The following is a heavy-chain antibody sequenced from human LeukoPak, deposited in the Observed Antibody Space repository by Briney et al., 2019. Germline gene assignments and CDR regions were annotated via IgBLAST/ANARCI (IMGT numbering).Heavy chain of an antibody. V-gene: IGHV3-23*01. CDR2: ISDSGGST. Sequence: PGGSLRLSCTASGFTFSNYVMTWVRQAPGKGLEWVSGISDSGGSTYYADSVKGRFTISRDNSKNTVYRQINSLRAEDTAVYYCAKGHNLGGFDYWGQGTLVTVSS. CDR3: AKGHNLGGFDY. D-gene: IGHD1-14*01. CDR1: GFTFSNYV. J-gene: IGHJ4*02.